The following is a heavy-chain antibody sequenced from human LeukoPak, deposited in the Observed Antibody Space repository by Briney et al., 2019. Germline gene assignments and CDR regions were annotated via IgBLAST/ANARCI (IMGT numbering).Heavy chain of an antibody. J-gene: IGHJ5*02. D-gene: IGHD2/OR15-2a*01. CDR2: MNPYSGNT. Sequence: GASVKVSCQASGYTFTRYDINWVRQATGQGLEWVGLMNPYSGNTGYAQKFQGRVTMTTDTSTSTAYMELRSLRSDYTAVYYCARVLGEVDGSLLLPHGAINWFDPWGQGTLVTVSS. CDR3: ARVLGEVDGSLLLPHGAINWFDP. CDR1: GYTFTRYD. V-gene: IGHV1-8*01.